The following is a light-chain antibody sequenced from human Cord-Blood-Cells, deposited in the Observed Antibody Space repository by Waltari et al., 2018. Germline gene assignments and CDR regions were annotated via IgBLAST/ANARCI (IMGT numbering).Light chain of an antibody. CDR3: QQYNSYSLYT. CDR2: KAS. Sequence: DIQMTQSPSTLSASVGDRVTITCWASQSISSWLAWYQQKPGKATKLLIYKASSLESGVPSRFSGSGSGTEFTLTISSLQPDDFATYYCQQYNSYSLYTFGQGTKLEIK. V-gene: IGKV1-5*03. J-gene: IGKJ2*01. CDR1: QSISSW.